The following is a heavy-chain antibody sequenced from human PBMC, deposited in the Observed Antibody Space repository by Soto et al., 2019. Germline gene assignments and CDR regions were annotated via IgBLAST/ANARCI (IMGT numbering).Heavy chain of an antibody. J-gene: IGHJ4*02. Sequence: SVKVSCKASGGTFSSYRINWVRQAPGQGLEWVGGIVPIYRTADYAQKFQGRVTITADESARTSYMELRSLKSQDTAVYYCVRDPGAKLISSWGQGTMVIVSA. CDR1: GGTFSSYR. CDR3: VRDPGAKLISS. V-gene: IGHV1-69*13. D-gene: IGHD6-13*01. CDR2: IVPIYRTA.